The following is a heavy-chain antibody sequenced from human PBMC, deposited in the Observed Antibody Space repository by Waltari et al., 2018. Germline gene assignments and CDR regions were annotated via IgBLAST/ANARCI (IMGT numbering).Heavy chain of an antibody. CDR2: FSPHASDT. Sequence: EEQLVESGGGLVQPGDSLRLSCAASGFTFSSFWMNWVRQAPGKGPLWVSRFSPHASDTTYADSVKGRFTISRDNARNTLYLQMNRLRAEDTAVYFCARVSRRTYRSPVPGRHYYYGMDVWGQGTTVTVSS. D-gene: IGHD1-1*01. J-gene: IGHJ6*02. V-gene: IGHV3-74*03. CDR3: ARVSRRTYRSPVPGRHYYYGMDV. CDR1: GFTFSSFW.